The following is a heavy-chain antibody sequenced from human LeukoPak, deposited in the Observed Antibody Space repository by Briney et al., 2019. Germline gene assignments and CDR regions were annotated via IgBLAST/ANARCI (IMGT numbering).Heavy chain of an antibody. CDR2: ISSSGSTR. CDR3: ARDDLPWGYFDY. Sequence: GGSLRLSCAASRFTFSSYEMNWVRQAPGKGLEWVSYISSSGSTRYYADSVKGRFTISRDNAKNSLYLQMNSLGAEDTAIYYCARDDLPWGYFDYWGQGTLVTVSS. J-gene: IGHJ4*02. D-gene: IGHD3/OR15-3a*01. V-gene: IGHV3-48*03. CDR1: RFTFSSYE.